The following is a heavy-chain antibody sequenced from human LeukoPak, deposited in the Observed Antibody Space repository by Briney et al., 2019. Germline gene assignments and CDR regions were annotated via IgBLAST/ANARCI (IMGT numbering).Heavy chain of an antibody. V-gene: IGHV3-23*01. J-gene: IGHJ6*03. CDR2: ISGSGGST. CDR3: ASCRWDGYNFGNYYYYYYMDV. CDR1: GFTFSSYA. Sequence: GGSLRLSCAASGFTFSSYAMSWVRQAPGKGLEWVSAISGSGGSTYYADSVKGRFTISRDNSKNTLYLQMNSLRAEDTAVYYCASCRWDGYNFGNYYYYYYMDVWGKGTTVTISS. D-gene: IGHD5-24*01.